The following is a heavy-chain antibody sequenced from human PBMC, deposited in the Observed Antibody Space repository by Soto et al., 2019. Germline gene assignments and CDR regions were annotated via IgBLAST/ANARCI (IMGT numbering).Heavy chain of an antibody. CDR3: AKFSIIYNWNYGYYFDC. CDR2: ISYDGSDK. V-gene: IGHV3-30*18. CDR1: GFTFSNYG. Sequence: QVQLVESGGGVVQPGRSLRLSCAASGFTFSNYGMHWVRQAPGKGLEWLAVISYDGSDKNYAASVEGRFTISRDNSKNTLYLQMNSLRTDDTAVYYCAKFSIIYNWNYGYYFDCWGQGTLVTVSS. D-gene: IGHD1-7*01. J-gene: IGHJ4*02.